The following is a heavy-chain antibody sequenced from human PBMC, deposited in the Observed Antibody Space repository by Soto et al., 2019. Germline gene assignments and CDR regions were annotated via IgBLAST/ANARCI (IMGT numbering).Heavy chain of an antibody. CDR1: GFTFSSYA. CDR2: ISGSGGST. J-gene: IGHJ6*02. D-gene: IGHD2-2*01. Sequence: GGSLRLSCAASGFTFSSYAMSWVRQAPGKGLEWVSAISGSGGSTYYADSVKGRFTISRDNSKNTLYLQMNSLRAEDTAVYYCAKEGDLGYCSSTSCYRYYYYGMDVWGQGTTVTVSS. V-gene: IGHV3-23*01. CDR3: AKEGDLGYCSSTSCYRYYYYGMDV.